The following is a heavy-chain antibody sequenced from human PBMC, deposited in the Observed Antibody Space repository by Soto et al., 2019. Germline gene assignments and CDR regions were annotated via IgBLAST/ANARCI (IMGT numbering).Heavy chain of an antibody. CDR1: GGSISSSSYY. V-gene: IGHV4-39*01. Sequence: QLQLQESGPGLVKPSETLSLTYTVSGGSISSSSYYWGWIRQPPGKGLEWIGSIYYSGSTYYNPSLKSRVTISVDTSKNQFSLKLSSVTAADTAVYYCARQDYGDYPWYFDYWGQGTLVTVSS. CDR3: ARQDYGDYPWYFDY. J-gene: IGHJ4*02. D-gene: IGHD4-17*01. CDR2: IYYSGST.